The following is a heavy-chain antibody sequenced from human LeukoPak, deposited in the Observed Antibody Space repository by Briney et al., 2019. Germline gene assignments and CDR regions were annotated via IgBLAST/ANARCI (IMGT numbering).Heavy chain of an antibody. CDR1: GGTFSSYA. V-gene: IGHV1-69*04. J-gene: IGHJ5*02. D-gene: IGHD3-9*01. CDR3: ARGTYYDILTGPTNWFDP. Sequence: SVKVSCKASGGTFSSYAISWVRQAPGQGLEWTGRIIPILGIANYAQKFQGRVTITADKSTSTAYMELSSLRSEDTAVYYCARGTYYDILTGPTNWFDPWGQGTLVTVSS. CDR2: IIPILGIA.